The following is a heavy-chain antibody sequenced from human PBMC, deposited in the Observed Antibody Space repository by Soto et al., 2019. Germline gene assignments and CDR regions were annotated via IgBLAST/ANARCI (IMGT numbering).Heavy chain of an antibody. D-gene: IGHD3-10*01. CDR3: ARDPGDYYGSGQVDY. CDR1: GYTFTSYG. V-gene: IGHV1-18*01. CDR2: ISAYNGNT. Sequence: ASVKVPFKASGYTFTSYGISWLRQAPGQGLEWMGWISAYNGNTNYAQKLQGRVTVTTDTSTSTAYMELRSLRSDDTAVYYCARDPGDYYGSGQVDYWGQGTLVTVSS. J-gene: IGHJ4*02.